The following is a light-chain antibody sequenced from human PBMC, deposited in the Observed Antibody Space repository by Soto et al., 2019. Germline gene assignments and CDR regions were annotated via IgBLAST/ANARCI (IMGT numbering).Light chain of an antibody. V-gene: IGKV1-17*03. Sequence: DIQMTQSPSAMSASVGDTVTITGRASQGIRNSLIWFQQTPGKLPKSLIYAASSLQSGVPSRFRGSGSGTEFTLTISRLQPEDCETYYCLQYSSYPVTFGQGTKVDI. CDR2: AAS. J-gene: IGKJ1*01. CDR1: QGIRNS. CDR3: LQYSSYPVT.